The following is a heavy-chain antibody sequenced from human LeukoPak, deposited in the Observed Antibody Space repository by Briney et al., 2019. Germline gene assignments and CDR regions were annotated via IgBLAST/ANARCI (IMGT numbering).Heavy chain of an antibody. CDR3: ARRRSGWPFDY. CDR1: GDSIDSYY. V-gene: IGHV4-59*08. CDR2: IYYRGTT. J-gene: IGHJ4*02. D-gene: IGHD6-19*01. Sequence: SETLSLTCTVSGDSIDSYYWSWIRQPPGKGLEWIGYIYYRGTTSYNPFLKSRVTISVDTSKNQFSLKLSSVTAADTAVYYCARRRSGWPFDYWGQGTLVTVSS.